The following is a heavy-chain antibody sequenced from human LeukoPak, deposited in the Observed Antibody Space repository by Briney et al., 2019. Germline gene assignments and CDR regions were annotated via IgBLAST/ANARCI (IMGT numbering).Heavy chain of an antibody. J-gene: IGHJ4*02. CDR2: IYYSGST. CDR1: GGSISGYY. V-gene: IGHV4-59*08. CDR3: ARHSHPDSTSWFWDY. D-gene: IGHD6-13*01. Sequence: SETLSLTCTVSGGSISGYYWSWLRQPPGKGLEYIGYIYYSGSTNYNPSLKSRVTISVDTSKNQFSLKLSSVTASDTAIYYCARHSHPDSTSWFWDYWGQGTLVTVSS.